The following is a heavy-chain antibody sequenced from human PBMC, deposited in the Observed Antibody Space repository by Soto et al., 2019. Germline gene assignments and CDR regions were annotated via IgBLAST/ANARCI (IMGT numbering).Heavy chain of an antibody. D-gene: IGHD2-21*02. CDR2: ISAYNGNT. J-gene: IGHJ4*02. Sequence: QVQLVQSGAEVKKPGASVKVSCKASGYTFTSYGISWVRQAPGQGLEWMGWISAYNGNTNYAQKLQGRVTMTTDTSTRTAYMELRSLRSDDTAVYYCAREGSGEGAENYCGGDCYPWRGGPFFDYWGQGTLVTVSS. CDR3: AREGSGEGAENYCGGDCYPWRGGPFFDY. CDR1: GYTFTSYG. V-gene: IGHV1-18*01.